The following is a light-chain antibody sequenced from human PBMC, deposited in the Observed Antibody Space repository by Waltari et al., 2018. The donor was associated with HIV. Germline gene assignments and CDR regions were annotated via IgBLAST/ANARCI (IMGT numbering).Light chain of an antibody. CDR1: SPHIGSYS. CDR3: ASWGYSPSGVV. J-gene: IGLJ2*01. V-gene: IGLV1-47*01. CDR2: RNN. Sequence: SVLTQPPSASGTPGLGVTIPCSWCSPHIGSYSVYWYYQHPQTAAKTPKYRNNQRTAGVPERSSGFTAGTSGTMAISGIPCDHEADDYCASWGYSPSGVVFGGGTKLTVL.